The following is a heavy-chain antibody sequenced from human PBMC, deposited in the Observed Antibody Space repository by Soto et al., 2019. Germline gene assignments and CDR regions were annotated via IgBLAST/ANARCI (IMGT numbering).Heavy chain of an antibody. CDR2: TSYDGSDK. D-gene: IGHD3-16*01. J-gene: IGHJ1*01. V-gene: IGHV3-30*19. Sequence: QVQLVESGGGVVQPGTSLRVSCVGSGFTFRSYVIHWVRQAPGKGLEWVALTSYDGSDKYYGDSVRGRFTISRDNSRNTVDLQMDSLRLEDTALYYCARRGTTGGMDVCGQGTLVSVSS. CDR1: GFTFRSYV. CDR3: ARRGTTGGMDV.